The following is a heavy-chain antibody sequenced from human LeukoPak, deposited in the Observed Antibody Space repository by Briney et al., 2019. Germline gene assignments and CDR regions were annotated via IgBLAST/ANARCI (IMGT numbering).Heavy chain of an antibody. CDR2: ISWNSGSV. CDR3: AKDTRGGTTIRGYYFDC. CDR1: GFTFDDYA. V-gene: IGHV3-9*01. Sequence: GRSLRLSCAASGFTFDDYAMHWVRQAPGKGLEWVAGISWNSGSVGYADSVKGRFTISRDNAKNSLYLQMDSLRADDTALYYCAKDTRGGTTIRGYYFDCWGQGALVTVSS. D-gene: IGHD3-10*01. J-gene: IGHJ4*02.